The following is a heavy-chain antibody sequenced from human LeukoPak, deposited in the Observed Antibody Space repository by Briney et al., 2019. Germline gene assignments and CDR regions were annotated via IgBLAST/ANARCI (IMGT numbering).Heavy chain of an antibody. Sequence: GGSLRLSCAASGFTFSSYGMHWVRQAPGKGLEWEAVIWYDGSNKYYADSVKGRFTISRDNSKNTLYLQMNSLRAEDTAVYYCARDSSSWYRGGFDPWGQGTLVTVSS. J-gene: IGHJ5*02. D-gene: IGHD6-13*01. CDR2: IWYDGSNK. CDR3: ARDSSSWYRGGFDP. CDR1: GFTFSSYG. V-gene: IGHV3-33*01.